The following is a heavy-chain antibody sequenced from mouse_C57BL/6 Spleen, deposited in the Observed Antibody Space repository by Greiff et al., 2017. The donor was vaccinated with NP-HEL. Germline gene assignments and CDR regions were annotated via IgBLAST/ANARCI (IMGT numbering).Heavy chain of an antibody. CDR1: GFNIKDDY. Sequence: VQLQQSGAELVRPGASVKLSCTASGFNIKDDYMHWVKQRPEQGLEWIGWIDPENGDTEYASKFQGKATITADTASNTAYLQLSSLTSEDTAVYYCTTDYDYGGIWFAYWGQGTLVTVSA. CDR3: TTDYDYGGIWFAY. J-gene: IGHJ3*01. V-gene: IGHV14-4*01. D-gene: IGHD2-4*01. CDR2: IDPENGDT.